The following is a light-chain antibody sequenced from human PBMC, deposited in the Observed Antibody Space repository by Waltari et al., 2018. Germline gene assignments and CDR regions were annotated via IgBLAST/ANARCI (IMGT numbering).Light chain of an antibody. V-gene: IGLV2-14*03. CDR1: SSDVGDYNY. CDR3: SSYTSSSTYVV. J-gene: IGLJ2*01. CDR2: DVS. Sequence: QSALTQPASVSGSPGQSITISCTGTSSDVGDYNYVSWYQRHPGKAPKLIIFDVSNRPPGCSIRFSGSKSGDTASLTISGLQAEDEADYYCSSYTSSSTYVVFGGGTKLTVL.